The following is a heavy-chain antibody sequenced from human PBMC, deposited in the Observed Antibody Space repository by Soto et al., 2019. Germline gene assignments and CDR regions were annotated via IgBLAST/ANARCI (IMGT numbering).Heavy chain of an antibody. CDR1: GFTFSSSS. J-gene: IGHJ4*02. D-gene: IGHD1-1*01. CDR2: ISSSSIAI. V-gene: IGHV3-48*01. Sequence: EVQLVESGGGLVQPGGSLRLSCAASGFTFSSSSMNWVRQAPGKGLEWVSYISSSSIAIYYADSVKGRFTISRDNAKNSLYLQMTSLSAEETAVYYCARLRGCRNCETPSWGQGTLVTVSS. CDR3: ARLRGCRNCETPS.